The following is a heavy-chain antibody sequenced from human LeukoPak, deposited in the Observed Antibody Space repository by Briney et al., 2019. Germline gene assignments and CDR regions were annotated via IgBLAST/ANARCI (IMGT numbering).Heavy chain of an antibody. CDR3: ARSINVATEPTGYFDY. V-gene: IGHV5-51*01. CDR1: GYSFTNYW. Sequence: GESLKISCKGSGYSFTNYWIGWVRQMPGKGLEWMGIIYPDDSDTRYSPSFQGQVTISADKSISTAYLQWSSLKASDAAMYYCARSINVATEPTGYFDYWGQGTLVTVSS. J-gene: IGHJ4*02. D-gene: IGHD5-12*01. CDR2: IYPDDSDT.